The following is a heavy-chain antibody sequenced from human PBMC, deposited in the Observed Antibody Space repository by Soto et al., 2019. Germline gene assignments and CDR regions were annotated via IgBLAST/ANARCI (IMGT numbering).Heavy chain of an antibody. CDR1: GFTFSTYG. V-gene: IGHV3-23*01. CDR3: AKDLTFDRSAYNF. J-gene: IGHJ4*02. CDR2: MSGDGTTT. D-gene: IGHD3-22*01. Sequence: EVQLLASGGGLVQPGESLRLSCTASGFTFSTYGMRWVRQAPGKGLEWVSSMSGDGTTTYYIDSVKGRFTISRDNSRNTLSLKMNSLRTEDSAIYYCAKDLTFDRSAYNFCAQAILVTVSS.